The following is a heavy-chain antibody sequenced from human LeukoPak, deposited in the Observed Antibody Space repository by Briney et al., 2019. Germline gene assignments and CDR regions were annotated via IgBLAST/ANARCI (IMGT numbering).Heavy chain of an antibody. J-gene: IGHJ5*02. V-gene: IGHV4-59*08. D-gene: IGHD2-2*02. Sequence: PSETLSLTCTVSGGSITSYYWSWIRQPPGKGLEWMGYIYYSGSTNYNPSLKSRVTISVDTCKNQFSLKLSSVTAADTAVYYCARDGDIVVVPAAIGGHNWFDPWGQGTLVTVSS. CDR2: IYYSGST. CDR1: GGSITSYY. CDR3: ARDGDIVVVPAAIGGHNWFDP.